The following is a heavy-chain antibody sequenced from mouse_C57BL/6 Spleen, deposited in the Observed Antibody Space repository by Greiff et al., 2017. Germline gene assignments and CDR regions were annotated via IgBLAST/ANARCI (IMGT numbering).Heavy chain of an antibody. J-gene: IGHJ2*01. V-gene: IGHV1-69*01. D-gene: IGHD1-1*01. CDR3: ARLLRRNYFDY. CDR1: GYTFTSYW. Sequence: QVQLQQPGAELVMPGASVKLSCKASGYTFTSYWMHWVKQRPGQGLEWIGEIDPSDSYTNYNQKFKGKSTLTVDKSSSTAYMQLSSLTSEDSAVYYCARLLRRNYFDYWGQGTTLTVSS. CDR2: IDPSDSYT.